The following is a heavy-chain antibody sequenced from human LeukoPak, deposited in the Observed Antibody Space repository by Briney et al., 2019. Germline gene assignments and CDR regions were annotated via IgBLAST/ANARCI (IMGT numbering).Heavy chain of an antibody. V-gene: IGHV5-51*01. CDR3: ARTGTYAEFDY. D-gene: IGHD6-13*01. Sequence: GESLKISCKGSGYRFTTYYIGWVRQMPGKGLEWMGIINPGGSDTRYSPSFQGQVTISVDNSISTAYLQWTSLKASDTATYYCARTGTYAEFDYWGQGSLVTVSS. CDR2: INPGGSDT. CDR1: GYRFTTYY. J-gene: IGHJ4*02.